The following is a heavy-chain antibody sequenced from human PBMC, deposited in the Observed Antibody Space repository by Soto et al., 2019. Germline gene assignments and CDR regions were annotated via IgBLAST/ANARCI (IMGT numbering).Heavy chain of an antibody. V-gene: IGHV5-51*01. D-gene: IGHD2-15*01. CDR3: ARYCSRGSCYRPSYKFDY. CDR1: GYSFSSYW. Sequence: PGESLKISCKGSGYSFSSYWIGWVRQMPGQGPEWMGIIYPGDSDTRYSPSFQGQVTISADKSISTAYLQWSSLKASDTAMYYCARYCSRGSCYRPSYKFDYWGQGTLVTVSS. CDR2: IYPGDSDT. J-gene: IGHJ4*02.